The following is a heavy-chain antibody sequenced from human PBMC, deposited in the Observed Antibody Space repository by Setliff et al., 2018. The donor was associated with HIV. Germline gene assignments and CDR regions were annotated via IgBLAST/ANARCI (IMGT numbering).Heavy chain of an antibody. V-gene: IGHV4-38-2*02. J-gene: IGHJ4*02. D-gene: IGHD2-15*01. Sequence: PSETLSLTCTVSGYSISSRYYWGWIRQPPGKGLEWIGEINHNRKTNYNPSLKSRVTISIDRSKNQFSLKLRSVTAADTAVYYCARDLGGPRNFDNWGQGTLVTVSS. CDR2: INHNRKT. CDR1: GYSISSRYY. CDR3: ARDLGGPRNFDN.